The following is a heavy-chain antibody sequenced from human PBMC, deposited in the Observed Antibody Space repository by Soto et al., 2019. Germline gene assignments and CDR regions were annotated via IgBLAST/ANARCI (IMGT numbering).Heavy chain of an antibody. CDR3: AKDTGYYDSGGYYYGY. Sequence: GSLRLSCAASGFTFSTYTMNWVRQAPGKGLEWVSTISSSGGSTYYADSVKGRFTISRDNSKNTLYLQLSSLGADDTAVYYCAKDTGYYDSGGYYYGYWGQGTLVTVSS. CDR1: GFTFSTYT. V-gene: IGHV3-23*01. J-gene: IGHJ4*01. CDR2: ISSSGGST. D-gene: IGHD3-22*01.